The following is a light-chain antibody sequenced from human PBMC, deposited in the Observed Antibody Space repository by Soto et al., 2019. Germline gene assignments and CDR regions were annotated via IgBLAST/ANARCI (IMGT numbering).Light chain of an antibody. CDR1: QSINDW. CDR2: DAS. J-gene: IGKJ1*01. CDR3: QQYNSLHVA. Sequence: DIQMTQSPSSLSASVGDRVTITCRASQSINDWLAWYQQKAGKAPQLLIYDASTLGSGVPSRFRGSGSGTEFTLTISSLQPDDFATYYCQQYNSLHVAFGQGTKVEVK. V-gene: IGKV1-5*01.